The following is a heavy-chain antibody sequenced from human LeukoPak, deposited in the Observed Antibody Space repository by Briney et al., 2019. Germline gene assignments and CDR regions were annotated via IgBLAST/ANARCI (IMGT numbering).Heavy chain of an antibody. D-gene: IGHD2-2*01. CDR2: INSNGNTI. V-gene: IGHV3-48*03. CDR3: VKIHYHLLYY. J-gene: IGHJ4*02. Sequence: GGSLRLSCAASGFTFSSYEMNWVRQAPGKGLEGVSYINSNGNTIYYADSVKGRFTISRDNAKNSLYLQMNSLRAEDTAVYYCVKIHYHLLYYWGQGPLVTVSS. CDR1: GFTFSSYE.